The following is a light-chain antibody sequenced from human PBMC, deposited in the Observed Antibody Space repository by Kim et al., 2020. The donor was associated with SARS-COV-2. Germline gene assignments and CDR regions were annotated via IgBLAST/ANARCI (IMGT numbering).Light chain of an antibody. CDR3: SADAGGDSRI. J-gene: IGLJ2*01. CDR2: NGA. CDR1: PNGLIYYDC. Sequence: HSFTISCTVIPNGLIYYDCMSWYKRPPGEAPTLIIYNGALRPSGVSNRFSGSKSGNTASLTISGLRAEDEADYYCSADAGGDSRIFGGGTQLTVL. V-gene: IGLV2-14*03.